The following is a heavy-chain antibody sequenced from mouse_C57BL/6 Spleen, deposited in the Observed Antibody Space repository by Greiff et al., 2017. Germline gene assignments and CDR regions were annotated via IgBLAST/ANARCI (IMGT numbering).Heavy chain of an antibody. CDR1: GYTFTDYE. D-gene: IGHD4-1*01. V-gene: IGHV1-15*01. CDR2: IDPETGGT. CDR3: LTGPWFSY. Sequence: QVQLKQSGAELVRPGASVTLSCKASGYTFTDYEMHWVKQTPVHGLEWIGAIDPETGGTAYNQKFKGKAILTADKSSSTAYMELRSLTSEDSAVYYSLTGPWFSYWGQGTLVTVSA. J-gene: IGHJ3*01.